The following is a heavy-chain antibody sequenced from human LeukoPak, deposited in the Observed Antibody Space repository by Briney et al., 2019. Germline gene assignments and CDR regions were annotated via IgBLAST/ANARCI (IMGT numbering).Heavy chain of an antibody. Sequence: SETLSLTCAVYGGPFTTYYWSWIRQPPGKGLEWIGDIYHTGSTTYNPSLKSRVTISIDTSKNQFSLRLTSVTAADTAVYYCARGYYYDYSGPDFDYWGQGTLVTVSS. CDR3: ARGYYYDYSGPDFDY. D-gene: IGHD3-22*01. J-gene: IGHJ4*02. V-gene: IGHV4-34*01. CDR2: IYHTGST. CDR1: GGPFTTYY.